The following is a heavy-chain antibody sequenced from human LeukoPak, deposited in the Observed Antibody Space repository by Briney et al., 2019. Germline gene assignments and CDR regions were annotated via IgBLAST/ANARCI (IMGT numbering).Heavy chain of an antibody. CDR1: GYTFTGYA. Sequence: ASVKVSCKASGYTFTGYAMHWVRQAPGQRLEWMGWINAGNGNTKYTQKFQGRVTITRDTSASTAYMELNSLRAEDTAVYYCAKKGATTGDFDYWGQGTLVTVSS. CDR3: AKKGATTGDFDY. CDR2: INAGNGNT. D-gene: IGHD1-26*01. V-gene: IGHV1-3*01. J-gene: IGHJ4*02.